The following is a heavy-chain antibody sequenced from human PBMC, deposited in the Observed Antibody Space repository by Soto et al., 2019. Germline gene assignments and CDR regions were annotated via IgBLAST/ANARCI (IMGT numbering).Heavy chain of an antibody. Sequence: RRPCSPAAITFNKNAIHWDRHAPQTRLEYGSGISDTGGSTFNADSVRGRFSISRDSSRDPFFLQMSTLRAEDTAVYYSVKGSRGESWYYYNCVEVWGQGTRGVVCS. CDR3: VKGSRGESWYYYNCVEV. J-gene: IGHJ6*02. V-gene: IGHV3-64D*08. CDR1: AITFNKNA. CDR2: ISDTGGST. D-gene: IGHD3-16*01.